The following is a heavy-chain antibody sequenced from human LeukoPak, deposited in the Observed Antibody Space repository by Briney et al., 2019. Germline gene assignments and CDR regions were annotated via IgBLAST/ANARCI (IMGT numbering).Heavy chain of an antibody. CDR3: AKVLVFIRVGGPQPDY. J-gene: IGHJ4*02. CDR1: GFTFSSYG. CDR2: IRYDGSNK. V-gene: IGHV3-30*02. Sequence: GGSLRLSCAASGFTFSSYGMHWVRQAPGKGLEWVAFIRYDGSNKYYADSVKGRFTISRDNSKNTLYLQMNSLRAEDTAVYYCAKVLVFIRVGGPQPDYWGKEPLVTVSS. D-gene: IGHD3-22*01.